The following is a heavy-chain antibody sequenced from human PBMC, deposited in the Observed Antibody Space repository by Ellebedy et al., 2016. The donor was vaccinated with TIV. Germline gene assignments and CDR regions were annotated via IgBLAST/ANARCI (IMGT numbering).Heavy chain of an antibody. Sequence: PGGSLRLSCAASGFSTSGMHWVRQAPGKGLEWVAFIRSDGSNKYYADSVKGRFTISRDNARNSLYLQMNRLREEDTAVYYCARDSAIQYDHWGQGTLVTVSS. D-gene: IGHD3-10*01. CDR3: ARDSAIQYDH. CDR1: GFSTSG. J-gene: IGHJ4*02. CDR2: IRSDGSNK. V-gene: IGHV3-30*02.